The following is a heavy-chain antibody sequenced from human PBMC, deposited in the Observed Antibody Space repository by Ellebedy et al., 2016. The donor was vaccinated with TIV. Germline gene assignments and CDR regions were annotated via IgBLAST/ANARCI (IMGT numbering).Heavy chain of an antibody. CDR2: INPDSGGT. D-gene: IGHD6-25*01. J-gene: IGHJ6*02. V-gene: IGHV1-2*02. CDR3: ARVRRGSSGLDV. CDR1: GYTFTAYY. Sequence: ASVKASCKASGYTFTAYYMHWVRQAPGQGLEWMGWINPDSGGTNFAQKFQGRVTVTRDTSVNTAYMELSRLESDDTAVYYCARVRRGSSGLDVWGQGTTVTVS.